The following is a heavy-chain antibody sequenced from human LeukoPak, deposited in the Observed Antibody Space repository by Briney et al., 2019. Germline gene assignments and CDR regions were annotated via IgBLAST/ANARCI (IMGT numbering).Heavy chain of an antibody. Sequence: GGSLRLSCSASRFTFSNFNMHWVRQAPGRGLQFVSGITSDGGSIDYADSVMVRFTISRDSAKNTLYLQMNSLRPEDTAVYYCARGNKWSFDSWGQGALVTVSS. D-gene: IGHD2-15*01. V-gene: IGHV3-64*04. J-gene: IGHJ4*02. CDR2: ITSDGGSI. CDR3: ARGNKWSFDS. CDR1: RFTFSNFN.